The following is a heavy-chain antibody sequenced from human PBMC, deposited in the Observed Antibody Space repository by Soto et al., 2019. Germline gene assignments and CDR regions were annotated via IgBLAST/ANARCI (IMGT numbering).Heavy chain of an antibody. D-gene: IGHD3-16*01. CDR3: ASNYAYAEGYYWYGIDV. CDR2: ISSYGSDT. J-gene: IGHJ6*02. Sequence: EVQLVESGGGLVLPGGSLRLSCAASGFTFSRYWMHWVRQAPGKGLVWVSRISSYGSDTHYADSVKGRFPISRDNAKNTLDLQMNSLRADDTAVYYCASNYAYAEGYYWYGIDVWGQGTTVTVSS. V-gene: IGHV3-74*01. CDR1: GFTFSRYW.